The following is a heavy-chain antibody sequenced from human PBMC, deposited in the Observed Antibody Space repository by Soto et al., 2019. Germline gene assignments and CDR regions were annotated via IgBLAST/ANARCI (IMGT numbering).Heavy chain of an antibody. CDR2: INYSGST. V-gene: IGHV4-39*01. J-gene: IGHJ5*02. CDR3: ARGKPPRVVVAATRISWWFDP. CDR1: GGSISSSSYY. D-gene: IGHD2-15*01. Sequence: SETLSLTCTVSGGSISSSSYYWGWIRQPPGKGLEWIGSINYSGSTNYNPSLKSRVTISVDTSKNQFSLKLSSVTAADTAVYYCARGKPPRVVVAATRISWWFDPWGQGTLVTVSS.